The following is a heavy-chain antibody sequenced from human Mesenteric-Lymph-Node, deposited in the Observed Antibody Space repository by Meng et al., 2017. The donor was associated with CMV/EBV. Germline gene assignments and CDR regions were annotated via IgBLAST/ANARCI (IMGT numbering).Heavy chain of an antibody. J-gene: IGHJ4*02. V-gene: IGHV3-23*01. CDR1: GFTFSSYA. D-gene: IGHD2-2*01. Sequence: GESLKISCAASGFTFSSYAMSWVRQAPGKGLEWVSSISGSGGNTYYADSVKGRFTISRDNSKNTLFLQMNSLRAEDTAVYYCARALSTSRTSPMGYWGQGTLVTVSS. CDR2: ISGSGGNT. CDR3: ARALSTSRTSPMGY.